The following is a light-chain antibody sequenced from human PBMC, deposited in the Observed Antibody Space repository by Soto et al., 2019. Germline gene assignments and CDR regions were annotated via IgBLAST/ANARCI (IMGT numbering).Light chain of an antibody. J-gene: IGLJ3*02. Sequence: QAVVTQEPSLTVSPGGTVTLTCASSTGAVTSGYYPNWFQQKPGQAPRALISSTNNKHSWTPARFSGSLLGDKAALTLSGAQPEDEAEYYCLFVSGDVWVFGGGTKLTVL. CDR2: STN. V-gene: IGLV7-43*01. CDR1: TGAVTSGYY. CDR3: LFVSGDVWV.